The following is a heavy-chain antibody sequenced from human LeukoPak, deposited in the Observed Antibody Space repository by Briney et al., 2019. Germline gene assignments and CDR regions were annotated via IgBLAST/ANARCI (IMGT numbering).Heavy chain of an antibody. CDR3: AISTMGTRRINDL. D-gene: IGHD3-10*01. Sequence: GASVKVSCKASGYSFTSYDINWVRQATGQGLEWMGWMNPDSGNTGYAQKFQGRVTMTRDTSISTAYMELSSLRSDDTAVYYCAISTMGTRRINDLWGRGTLVTVSS. V-gene: IGHV1-8*01. CDR1: GYSFTSYD. J-gene: IGHJ5*02. CDR2: MNPDSGNT.